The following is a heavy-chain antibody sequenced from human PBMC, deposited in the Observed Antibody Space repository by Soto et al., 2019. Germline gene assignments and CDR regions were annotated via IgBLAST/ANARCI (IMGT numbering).Heavy chain of an antibody. J-gene: IGHJ4*02. D-gene: IGHD4-17*01. CDR3: AKDTTVTTRYYSAY. CDR2: ISYDGSNK. V-gene: IGHV3-30*18. Sequence: QVQLVESGGGVVQPGRSLRLSCAASGFTFSSYGMHWVRQAPGKGLEWVAVISYDGSNKYYADSVKGRFTISRDNSKNTLYLQMNSLRAEDTAVYYCAKDTTVTTRYYSAYWGQGTLVTVSS. CDR1: GFTFSSYG.